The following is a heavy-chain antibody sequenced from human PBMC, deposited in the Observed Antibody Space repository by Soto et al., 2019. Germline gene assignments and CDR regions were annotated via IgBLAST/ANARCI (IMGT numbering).Heavy chain of an antibody. V-gene: IGHV3-23*01. Sequence: GGALRLSCAASGFTFGSYAMSWVRQAPGKGVERVSAISGSGGSTYYADSVKGRFTIYRDNSKNTLYLQMNSLRAEDTAVYYCAKSSWVDSMIVVVITHNEYFQHWGQGTLVTVSS. D-gene: IGHD3-22*01. J-gene: IGHJ1*01. CDR3: AKSSWVDSMIVVVITHNEYFQH. CDR1: GFTFGSYA. CDR2: ISGSGGST.